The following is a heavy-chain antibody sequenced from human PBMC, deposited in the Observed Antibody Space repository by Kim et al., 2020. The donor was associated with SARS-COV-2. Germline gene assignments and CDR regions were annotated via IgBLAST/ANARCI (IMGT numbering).Heavy chain of an antibody. CDR3: AKLSPRGYSFDY. V-gene: IGHV3-23*03. CDR2: IYNGDSST. J-gene: IGHJ4*02. Sequence: GGSLRLSCAGSGFTFDTYGMSWLRQAPGKGLEWVSVIYNGDSSTYYADSVKGRFTISRDNSKNTLCLQMNSLRAEDTAVYHCAKLSPRGYSFDYWGQGTLVTVSS. CDR1: GFTFDTYG.